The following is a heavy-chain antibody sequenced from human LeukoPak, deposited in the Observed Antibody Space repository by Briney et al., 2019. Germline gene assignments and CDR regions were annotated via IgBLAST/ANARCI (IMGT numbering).Heavy chain of an antibody. CDR1: GFTFSSYG. CDR2: ISYDGSNK. Sequence: GGSLRLSCAASGFTFSSYGMHWVRQAPGKGLEWVAVISYDGSNKYYADSVKGRFTISRDNSKNTLYLQMNSLRAEDTAVYYCANAGTYYYDSSGPYYFDYWGQGTLVTVSS. D-gene: IGHD3-22*01. CDR3: ANAGTYYYDSSGPYYFDY. J-gene: IGHJ4*02. V-gene: IGHV3-30*18.